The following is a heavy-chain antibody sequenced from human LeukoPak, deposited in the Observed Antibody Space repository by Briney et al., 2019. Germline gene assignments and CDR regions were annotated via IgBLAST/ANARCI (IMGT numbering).Heavy chain of an antibody. CDR3: AGGQLHYDILTGYLQTPYYFDY. J-gene: IGHJ4*02. V-gene: IGHV5-51*01. Sequence: GESLKISFQGSGYRFTSYWIGWVRTMPGKGLEWMGIIYPGDSDTRYSPSFQGQVTISADKSISTAYLQWSSLKASDTAMYYCAGGQLHYDILTGYLQTPYYFDYWGQGTLVTVSS. CDR2: IYPGDSDT. CDR1: GYRFTSYW. D-gene: IGHD3-9*01.